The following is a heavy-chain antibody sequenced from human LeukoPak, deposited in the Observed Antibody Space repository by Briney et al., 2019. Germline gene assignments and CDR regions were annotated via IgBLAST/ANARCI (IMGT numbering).Heavy chain of an antibody. CDR1: GYTFTRYG. J-gene: IGHJ4*02. D-gene: IGHD2-15*01. CDR2: ISGYNGNI. V-gene: IGHV1-18*01. CDR3: ARDCSGGSCYDGVDY. Sequence: ASVKVACKACGYTFTRYGISWVRQAPGQGLEWVGWISGYNGNIKYAQKVQGRVTMTTDTSTSTAYMELRSVRSDDTAVYYCARDCSGGSCYDGVDYWGQGTLVTV.